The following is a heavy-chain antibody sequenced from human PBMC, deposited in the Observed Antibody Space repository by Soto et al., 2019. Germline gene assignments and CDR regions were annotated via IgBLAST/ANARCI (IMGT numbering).Heavy chain of an antibody. CDR1: GFTFSSYA. CDR2: ISGSGGST. D-gene: IGHD3-3*01. CDR3: ARCGYDFWSGYYPDYYYYGMDV. J-gene: IGHJ6*02. Sequence: EVQLLESGGGLVQPGGSLRLSCAASGFTFSSYAMSWVRQAPGKGLEWVSAISGSGGSTYYADSVKGRFTISRDNSKNTLYLQMNSLRAEDTAVYYCARCGYDFWSGYYPDYYYYGMDVWGQGTTVTVSS. V-gene: IGHV3-23*01.